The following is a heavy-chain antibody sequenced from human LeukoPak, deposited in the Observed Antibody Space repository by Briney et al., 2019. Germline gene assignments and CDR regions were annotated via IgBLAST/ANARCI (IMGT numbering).Heavy chain of an antibody. Sequence: PGGSLRLSCAASGFTFSSYEMNWVRQAPGKGLEWVSYISSSGSTIYYADSVKGRFTISRDNAKSSLYLQMNSLRAGDAAVYYCAKAPVTTCSGAYCYPFDYWSQGTLVTVSS. CDR3: AKAPVTTCSGAYCYPFDY. CDR1: GFTFSSYE. V-gene: IGHV3-48*03. CDR2: ISSSGSTI. J-gene: IGHJ4*02. D-gene: IGHD2-15*01.